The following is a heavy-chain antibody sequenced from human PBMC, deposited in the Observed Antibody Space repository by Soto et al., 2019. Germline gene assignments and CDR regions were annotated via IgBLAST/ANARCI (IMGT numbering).Heavy chain of an antibody. J-gene: IGHJ3*02. V-gene: IGHV3-9*01. CDR1: GFAFNEYA. CDR2: ISYNSADM. D-gene: IGHD6-19*01. CDR3: VRRWEGLVRAFDI. Sequence: EVQLLESGGGLLQPGRSLRLSCAASGFAFNEYAIHWVRQPPGKGLEWVSGISYNSADMGFGDPVKGRFTISRDNAKNSVYLQMDSLRVEDTALYYCVRRWEGLVRAFDIWGQGTMVIVSS.